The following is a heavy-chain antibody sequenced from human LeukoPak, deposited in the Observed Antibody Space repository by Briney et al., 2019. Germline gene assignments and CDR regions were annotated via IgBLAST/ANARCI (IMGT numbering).Heavy chain of an antibody. V-gene: IGHV3-15*01. Sequence: PGGSLRLSCAASGFTFSNAWMSWVRQAPGKGLEWVGRIKSKTDGGTTDYAAPVKGRFTISRDDSKNTLYLQMNSLKTEDTAVYYCTTGSDSSGYYNFDYWGQGTLVTVSS. CDR1: GFTFSNAW. D-gene: IGHD3-22*01. J-gene: IGHJ4*02. CDR2: IKSKTDGGTT. CDR3: TTGSDSSGYYNFDY.